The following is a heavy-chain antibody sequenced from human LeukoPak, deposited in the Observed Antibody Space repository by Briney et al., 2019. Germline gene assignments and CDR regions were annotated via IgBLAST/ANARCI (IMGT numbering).Heavy chain of an antibody. J-gene: IGHJ4*02. D-gene: IGHD3-10*01. Sequence: GESRKISCKASGYSFTSYYIGWERQMPGKGLEWMGYIYPGDSDTRYSPSFQGQVTISADKSISTAFLQWSSLQASDTAMYYCARRFGPQPTHYFDYWGQGTLVTVSS. V-gene: IGHV5-51*01. CDR1: GYSFTSYY. CDR2: IYPGDSDT. CDR3: ARRFGPQPTHYFDY.